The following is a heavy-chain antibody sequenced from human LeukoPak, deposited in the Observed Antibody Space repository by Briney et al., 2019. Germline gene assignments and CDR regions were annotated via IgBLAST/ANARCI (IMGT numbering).Heavy chain of an antibody. CDR2: INGRGDNT. CDR3: AKDRVSPGFNWFDP. D-gene: IGHD2/OR15-2a*01. CDR1: GVIISSYA. Sequence: GGSLRLSCAASGVIISSYAMSWVRQAPGKGLELVSAINGRGDNTYYADFVKGRFTIYRDNSKSTVYLQMNSLRTEDTAVYYCAKDRVSPGFNWFDPWGQGTLVTVSS. V-gene: IGHV3-23*01. J-gene: IGHJ5*02.